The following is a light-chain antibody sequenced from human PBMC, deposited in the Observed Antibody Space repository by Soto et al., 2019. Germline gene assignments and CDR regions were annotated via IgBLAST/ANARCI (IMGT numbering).Light chain of an antibody. CDR1: SSDIGGYNY. Sequence: QSVLNPPRSVSGSPGQSVTISCTGTSSDIGGYNYVSWYQQHPGKAPKLMIYTVTKRPSGVPDRFSGSKSDNTASLTISGLQADDEADYYCCSYAGSSSYVFGTGTKVTVL. CDR3: CSYAGSSSYV. J-gene: IGLJ1*01. V-gene: IGLV2-11*01. CDR2: TVT.